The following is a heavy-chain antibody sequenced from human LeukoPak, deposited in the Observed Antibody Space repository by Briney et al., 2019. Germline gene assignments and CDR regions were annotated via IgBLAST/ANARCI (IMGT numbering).Heavy chain of an antibody. Sequence: PGRSLRLSCAASGFTFSSYGMHSVRQAPGKGLEWVAVISYDGSNKYYADSVKGRFTISRDNSKNTLYLQMNSLRAEDTAVYYCAKDADYYGSGSYQGYWGQGTLVTVSS. CDR2: ISYDGSNK. J-gene: IGHJ4*02. D-gene: IGHD3-10*01. CDR1: GFTFSSYG. V-gene: IGHV3-30*18. CDR3: AKDADYYGSGSYQGY.